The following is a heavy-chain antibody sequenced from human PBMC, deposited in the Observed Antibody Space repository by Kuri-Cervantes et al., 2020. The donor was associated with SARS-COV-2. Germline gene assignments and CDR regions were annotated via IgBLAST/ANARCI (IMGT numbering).Heavy chain of an antibody. CDR1: GFTFSNAW. V-gene: IGHV3-15*07. CDR2: IKSKTDGGTT. J-gene: IGHJ6*02. Sequence: GGSLRLSCAASGFTFSNAWMNWVRQAPGKGLEWVGRIKSKTDGGTTDYAAPVKGRFTISRDDSKNTLYLQMNSLKTEDTAVYYCTTDTPLSQHYDFWSGYHYGMDVWGQGTTVTDSS. CDR3: TTDTPLSQHYDFWSGYHYGMDV. D-gene: IGHD3-3*01.